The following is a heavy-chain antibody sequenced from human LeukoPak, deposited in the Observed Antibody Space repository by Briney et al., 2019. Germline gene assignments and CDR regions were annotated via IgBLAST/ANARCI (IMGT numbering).Heavy chain of an antibody. V-gene: IGHV1-18*01. J-gene: IGHJ6*02. Sequence: GASVKVSCKASGGTFSSYAISWVRQAPGQGLEWMGWISAYNGNTNYAQKLQGRVTMTTDTSTSTAYMELRSLRSDDTAVYYCARVRDTYYYDSSGYSPPGMDVWGQGTTVTVSS. D-gene: IGHD3-22*01. CDR3: ARVRDTYYYDSSGYSPPGMDV. CDR2: ISAYNGNT. CDR1: GGTFSSYA.